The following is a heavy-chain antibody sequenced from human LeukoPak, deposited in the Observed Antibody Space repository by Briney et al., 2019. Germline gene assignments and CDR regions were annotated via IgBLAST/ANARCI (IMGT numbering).Heavy chain of an antibody. CDR2: IYHSGST. CDR1: DYSISSGYY. J-gene: IGHJ4*02. D-gene: IGHD2-21*01. Sequence: SETLSLTCAVSDYSISSGYYWGWIRQPPGKGLEWIGSIYHSGSTYYNPSLKSRVTISVDTSKNQFSLKLSSVTAADTAVYYCARRDSTLQCGGDCYSFDYWGQGTLVTVSS. CDR3: ARRDSTLQCGGDCYSFDY. V-gene: IGHV4-38-2*01.